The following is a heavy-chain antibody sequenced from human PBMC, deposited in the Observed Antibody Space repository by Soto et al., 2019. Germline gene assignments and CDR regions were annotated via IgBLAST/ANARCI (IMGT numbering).Heavy chain of an antibody. CDR3: ASQSGYSFGTFDY. J-gene: IGHJ4*02. Sequence: GGSLRLSCAASGFTLSSYAMHWVRQAPGKGLEWVAVISYDGSNKYYADSVKGRFTISRDNSKNTLYLQMNSLRAEDTAVYYCASQSGYSFGTFDYWGQGTLVTVSS. CDR1: GFTLSSYA. D-gene: IGHD5-18*01. V-gene: IGHV3-30-3*01. CDR2: ISYDGSNK.